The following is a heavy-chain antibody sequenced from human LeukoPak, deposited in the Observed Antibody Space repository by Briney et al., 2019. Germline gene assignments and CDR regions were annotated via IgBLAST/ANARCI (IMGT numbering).Heavy chain of an antibody. Sequence: PSETLSLTCTVSGYSISSGYYWGWIRQPPGKGLEWIGSIYHSGSTYYNPSLKSRVTISVDTSKNQFSLKLSSVTAADTAVYYCARGPTELSYYYYYYMDVWGKGTTVTVSS. CDR3: ARGPTELSYYYYYYMDV. J-gene: IGHJ6*03. CDR2: IYHSGST. CDR1: GYSISSGYY. V-gene: IGHV4-38-2*02. D-gene: IGHD1-7*01.